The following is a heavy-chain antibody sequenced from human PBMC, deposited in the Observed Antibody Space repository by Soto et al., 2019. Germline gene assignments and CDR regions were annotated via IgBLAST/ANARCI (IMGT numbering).Heavy chain of an antibody. V-gene: IGHV4-59*01. J-gene: IGHJ3*02. CDR3: ARVRDTAMVTLAFDI. Sequence: SETQSLTCTVSGGSISSYYWSWIRQPPGKGLEWIGYIYYSGSTHYNPSLKSRVTISVDTSKNQFSLKLSSVTAADTAVYYCARVRDTAMVTLAFDIWGQGTMVTVSS. CDR1: GGSISSYY. CDR2: IYYSGST. D-gene: IGHD5-18*01.